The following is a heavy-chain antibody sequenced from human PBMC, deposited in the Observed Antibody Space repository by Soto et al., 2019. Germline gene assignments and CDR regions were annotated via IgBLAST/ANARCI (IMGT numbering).Heavy chain of an antibody. J-gene: IGHJ3*02. Sequence: SETLSLTCTVSGGSISSYYWSWIRQPPGKGLEWIGYIYYSGSTNYNPSLKSRVTISVDTSKKQFSLKLSSVTAADTAVYYCARVLGIAAAHDAFDIWGQGTMVTVSS. CDR3: ARVLGIAAAHDAFDI. V-gene: IGHV4-59*01. CDR1: GGSISSYY. D-gene: IGHD6-13*01. CDR2: IYYSGST.